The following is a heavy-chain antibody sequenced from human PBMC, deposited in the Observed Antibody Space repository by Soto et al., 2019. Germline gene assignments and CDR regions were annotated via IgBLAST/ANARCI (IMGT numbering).Heavy chain of an antibody. V-gene: IGHV4-59*01. D-gene: IGHD3-9*01. Sequence: SETLSLTCTVSGGSISSYYWSWIRQPPGKGLEWIGYIYYSGSTNYNPSLKSRVTISVDTSKNQFSLKLSSVTAADTAVYYCARDRGSYDTLTGYYDYWGQG. CDR3: ARDRGSYDTLTGYYDY. J-gene: IGHJ4*02. CDR2: IYYSGST. CDR1: GGSISSYY.